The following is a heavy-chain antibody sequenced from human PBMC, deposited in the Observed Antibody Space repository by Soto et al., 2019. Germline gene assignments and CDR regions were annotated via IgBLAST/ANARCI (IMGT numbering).Heavy chain of an antibody. D-gene: IGHD6-25*01. V-gene: IGHV3-33*01. CDR1: GFTFSSYG. Sequence: VGSLRLSCAASGFTFSSYGMHWVRQAPGKGLEWVAVIWYDGSNKYYADSVKGRFTISRDNSKNTLYLQMNSLRAEDTAVYYCARDIGQRGLSAAYYYYGMDVWGQGTTLTVSS. J-gene: IGHJ6*02. CDR2: IWYDGSNK. CDR3: ARDIGQRGLSAAYYYYGMDV.